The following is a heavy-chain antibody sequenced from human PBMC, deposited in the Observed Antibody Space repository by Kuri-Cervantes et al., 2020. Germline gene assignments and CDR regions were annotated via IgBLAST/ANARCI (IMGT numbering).Heavy chain of an antibody. V-gene: IGHV1-18*04. CDR3: ARQFYGSGPFDP. CDR1: GYTFTGYY. D-gene: IGHD3-10*01. CDR2: ISAYNGNT. J-gene: IGHJ5*02. Sequence: ASVKVSCKASGYTFTGYYMHWVRQAPGQGLEWMGWISAYNGNTNYAQKLQGRVTMTTDTSTSTGYMELRSLRSDDTAVYYCARQFYGSGPFDPWGQGTLVTVSS.